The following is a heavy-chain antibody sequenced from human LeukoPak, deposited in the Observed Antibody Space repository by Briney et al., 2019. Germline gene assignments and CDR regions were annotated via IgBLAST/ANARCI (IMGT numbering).Heavy chain of an antibody. Sequence: PGRSLRLSCAASGFTCSNCAMHWVRQAPGKGPKWVAVISYDGSNKYYADSVKGRFTISRDNPKNTLYLQMNSLRAEDTAVYYCVRESTAARSFLYWGQGPWSPSPQ. CDR1: GFTCSNCA. D-gene: IGHD6-6*01. CDR3: VRESTAARSFLY. V-gene: IGHV3-30-3*01. J-gene: IGHJ4*02. CDR2: ISYDGSNK.